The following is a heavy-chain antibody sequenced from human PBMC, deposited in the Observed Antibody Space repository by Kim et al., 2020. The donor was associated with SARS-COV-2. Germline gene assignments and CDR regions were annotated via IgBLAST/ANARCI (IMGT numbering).Heavy chain of an antibody. CDR2: ISSSSTTI. CDR3: AGDESSSWLGDYYYYGMDV. CDR1: GFSFSTYS. D-gene: IGHD6-13*01. Sequence: LSLTCAASGFSFSTYSMNWVRQAPGKGLEWVSYISSSSTTIYYADSVKGRFTISRDNAKNSLYLQMNSLRDEDTAVYYCAGDESSSWLGDYYYYGMDVWGQGTSGTVS. V-gene: IGHV3-48*02. J-gene: IGHJ6*02.